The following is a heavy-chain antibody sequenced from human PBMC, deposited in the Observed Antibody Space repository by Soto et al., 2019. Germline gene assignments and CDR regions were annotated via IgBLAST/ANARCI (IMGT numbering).Heavy chain of an antibody. J-gene: IGHJ1*01. D-gene: IGHD1-1*01. V-gene: IGHV3-30*14. CDR2: ISNDGMNT. CDR3: AKGLRFMEH. CDR1: GFTFSSYA. Sequence: GCLRRACVASGFTFSSYALHWVRQAPGKGLEWVALISNDGMNTFYADSVKVRMTVSRDKTEKTMYLQMNSLTAEDTAVYYCAKGLRFMEHWGQGTVVTVYS.